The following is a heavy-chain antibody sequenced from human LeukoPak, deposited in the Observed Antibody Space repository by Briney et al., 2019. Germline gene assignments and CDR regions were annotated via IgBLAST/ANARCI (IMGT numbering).Heavy chain of an antibody. CDR1: GFTFSSYE. V-gene: IGHV3-48*03. D-gene: IGHD6-6*01. J-gene: IGHJ4*02. Sequence: GGSLRLSCAASGFTFSSYEMNWVRQAPGKGLEWVSYISSSGSTIYCADSVKGRFTISRDNAKNSLYLQMNSLRAEDTAVYYCATKLIAAHDYWGQGTLVTVSS. CDR2: ISSSGSTI. CDR3: ATKLIAAHDY.